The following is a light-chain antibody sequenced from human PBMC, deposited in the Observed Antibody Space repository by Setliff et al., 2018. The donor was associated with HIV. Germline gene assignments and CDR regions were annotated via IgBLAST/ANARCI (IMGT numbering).Light chain of an antibody. J-gene: IGLJ2*01. Sequence: QSVLTQPPSASGTPGPRVTISCSGSSSNIGSNAVNWYQQLPGTAPRLLIYSNDRRPSGVPDRFSGSKSGTSASLAISGLQSEDEGDYYCATWDDTLKGLFGGGTKVTVL. CDR1: SSNIGSNA. CDR3: ATWDDTLKGL. CDR2: SND. V-gene: IGLV1-44*01.